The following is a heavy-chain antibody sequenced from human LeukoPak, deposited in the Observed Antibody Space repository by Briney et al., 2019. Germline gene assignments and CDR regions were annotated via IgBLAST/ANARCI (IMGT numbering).Heavy chain of an antibody. V-gene: IGHV1-8*01. CDR2: MNPNSGNT. J-gene: IGHJ5*02. CDR1: GYTFTSYD. CDR3: ARLYYYGSGLPTEFDP. D-gene: IGHD3-10*01. Sequence: GASVKVSCKASGYTFTSYDINWVRQATGQGLEWMGWMNPNSGNTGYAQKFQGRVTITRNTFISTAYMELSSLRSEDTAVYYCARLYYYGSGLPTEFDPWGQGTLVTVSS.